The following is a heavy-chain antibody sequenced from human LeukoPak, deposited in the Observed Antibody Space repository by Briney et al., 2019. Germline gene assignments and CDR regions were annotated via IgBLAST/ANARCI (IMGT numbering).Heavy chain of an antibody. CDR2: IYSGGST. Sequence: GSLRLSCAASGFTVSSNYMSWVRQAPGKGLEWVSVIYSGGSTHYADSVKGRFTISRDNSKNTLFLQMNSLRAEDTAVYYCARAVAGTAFDYWGQGTLVTVSS. D-gene: IGHD6-19*01. V-gene: IGHV3-53*01. J-gene: IGHJ4*02. CDR1: GFTVSSNY. CDR3: ARAVAGTAFDY.